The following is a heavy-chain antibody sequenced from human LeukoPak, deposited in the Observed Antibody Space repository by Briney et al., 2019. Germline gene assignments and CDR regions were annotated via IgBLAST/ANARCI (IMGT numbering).Heavy chain of an antibody. CDR2: IYYSGST. J-gene: IGHJ3*02. D-gene: IGHD3-22*01. CDR3: ARQNTYYYDSSGYPDAFDT. V-gene: IGHV4-39*01. Sequence: PSETLSLTCTVSGGSISSSSYYWGWIRQPPGKGLEWIGSIYYSGSTYYNPSLKSRVTISVDTSKNQFSLKLSSVTAADTAVYYCARQNTYYYDSSGYPDAFDTWGQGTMVTVSS. CDR1: GGSISSSSYY.